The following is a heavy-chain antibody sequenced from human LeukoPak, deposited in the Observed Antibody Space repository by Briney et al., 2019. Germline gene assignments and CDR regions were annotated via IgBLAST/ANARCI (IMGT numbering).Heavy chain of an antibody. CDR2: INTNTGNP. J-gene: IGHJ6*02. CDR1: GYTFTSYA. CDR3: ARDLVVPAAILYYYYYGMDV. V-gene: IGHV7-4-1*02. D-gene: IGHD2-2*01. Sequence: ASVKVSCKASGYTFTSYAMNWVRQAPGQGLEWMGWINTNTGNPTYAQGFTGRFVFSLDTSVSTAYVQISSLKAEDTAVYYCARDLVVPAAILYYYYYGMDVWGQGTTVTVSS.